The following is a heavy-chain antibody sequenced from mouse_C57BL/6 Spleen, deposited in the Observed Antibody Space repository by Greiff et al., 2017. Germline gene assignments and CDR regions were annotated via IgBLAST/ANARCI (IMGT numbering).Heavy chain of an antibody. V-gene: IGHV1-52*01. CDR1: GYTFTSYW. CDR3: AREITAVVGYFDY. CDR2: IDPSDSET. J-gene: IGHJ2*01. Sequence: VQLKQPGAELVRPGSSVKLSCKASGYTFTSYWMHWVKQRPIQGLEWIGNIDPSDSETHYNQKFKDKATLTVDKSSSTAYMQLSSLTSEDSAVYYCAREITAVVGYFDYWGQGTTLTVSS. D-gene: IGHD1-1*01.